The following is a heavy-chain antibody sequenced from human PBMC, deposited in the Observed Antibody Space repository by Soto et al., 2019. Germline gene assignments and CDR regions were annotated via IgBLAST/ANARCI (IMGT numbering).Heavy chain of an antibody. CDR1: GYSFSSYF. CDR3: AREPYSRSSFRFDY. D-gene: IGHD6-6*01. CDR2: ISLSGGNA. V-gene: IGHV1-46*01. Sequence: ASVKLSCKASGYSFSSYFIHWVRQAPGHGLEWMGIISLSGGNANYAQKVQGRVAMSRDTSTNTVFMELSSLRSEDTAVYYCAREPYSRSSFRFDYSGQGTLVTVSS. J-gene: IGHJ4*02.